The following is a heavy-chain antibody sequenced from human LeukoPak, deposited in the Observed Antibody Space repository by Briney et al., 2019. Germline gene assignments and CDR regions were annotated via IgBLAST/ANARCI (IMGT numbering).Heavy chain of an antibody. V-gene: IGHV4-4*07. Sequence: SETLSLTCTVSGDPISNYYWSWIRQPAGKGLEWIGRIYTSGSTNYNPSLKSRVTISVDTSKNQFSLKLSSVTAADTAVYYCARDGRGGTPVLTYTDSWGQGTLVTVSS. CDR3: ARDGRGGTPVLTYTDS. CDR2: IYTSGST. J-gene: IGHJ4*02. D-gene: IGHD4-23*01. CDR1: GDPISNYY.